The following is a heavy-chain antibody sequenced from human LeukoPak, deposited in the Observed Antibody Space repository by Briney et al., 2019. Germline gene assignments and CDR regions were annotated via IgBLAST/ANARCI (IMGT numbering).Heavy chain of an antibody. CDR3: SRARITKQVVVNRIDY. CDR2: ISYDGSKK. Sequence: GGSLRLSCAASGFTFNNYAMHWVRQAPGKGLEWVAVISYDGSKKYYADSVKGRFTISRDNSTNTLFLQMDSLRTEDTAAYYCSRARITKQVVVNRIDYWGQGTLVTVSS. V-gene: IGHV3-30*01. CDR1: GFTFNNYA. D-gene: IGHD3-22*01. J-gene: IGHJ4*02.